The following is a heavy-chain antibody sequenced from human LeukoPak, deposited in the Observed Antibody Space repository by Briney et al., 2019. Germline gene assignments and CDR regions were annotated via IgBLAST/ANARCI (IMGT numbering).Heavy chain of an antibody. CDR2: INPNSGGT. D-gene: IGHD6-19*01. J-gene: IGHJ4*02. CDR3: ARTRYSSGWYFGY. CDR1: GYSFTGYY. V-gene: IGHV1-2*02. Sequence: ASVKVSCKASGYSFTGYYMHWVRQAPGQGLEWMGWINPNSGGTNYAQKFQGRVTMTRDTSISTAYMELSRLRSDDTAVYYCARTRYSSGWYFGYWGQGTLVTVSS.